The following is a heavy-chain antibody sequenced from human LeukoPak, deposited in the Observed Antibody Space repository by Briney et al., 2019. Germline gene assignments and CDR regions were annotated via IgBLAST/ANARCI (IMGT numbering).Heavy chain of an antibody. Sequence: SQTLSLTCTVSGGSISSGSYYWSWIRQPAGKGLEWIGRIYTSGSTNYNPSLKGRVTISVDTSKNQFSLKLSSVTAADTAVYYCARGRRPYYIDYWGQGTLVTVSS. V-gene: IGHV4-61*02. CDR1: GGSISSGSYY. CDR3: ARGRRPYYIDY. J-gene: IGHJ4*02. CDR2: IYTSGST.